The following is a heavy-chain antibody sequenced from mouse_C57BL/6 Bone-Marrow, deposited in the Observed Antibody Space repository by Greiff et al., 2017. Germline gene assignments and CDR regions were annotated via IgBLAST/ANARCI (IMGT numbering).Heavy chain of an antibody. V-gene: IGHV14-4*01. D-gene: IGHD1-1*01. Sequence: EVQLVQSGAELVRPGASVKLSCTASGFNIKDDYMHWVKQRPAQGLEWIGWIDPENGDTEYASKFQGKATITADTSSTTAYMQLSSLTSEDTAFYYCTGTVVARWYFDVWGTGTTVTVSS. CDR3: TGTVVARWYFDV. CDR2: IDPENGDT. J-gene: IGHJ1*03. CDR1: GFNIKDDY.